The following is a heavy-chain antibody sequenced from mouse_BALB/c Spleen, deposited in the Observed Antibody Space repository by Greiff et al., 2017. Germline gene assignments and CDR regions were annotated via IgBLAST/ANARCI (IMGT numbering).Heavy chain of an antibody. D-gene: IGHD2-3*01. Sequence: DVKLVESGPGLVKPSQSLSLTCTVTGYSITSDYAWNWVRQFPGNKLEWMGYISYSGSTSYNPSLKSRISITRDTSKNHFFLQLNSVTTEDTATYYCARADGMVTPFDYWGQGTTLTVSS. CDR3: ARADGMVTPFDY. J-gene: IGHJ2*01. V-gene: IGHV3-2*02. CDR1: GYSITSDYA. CDR2: ISYSGST.